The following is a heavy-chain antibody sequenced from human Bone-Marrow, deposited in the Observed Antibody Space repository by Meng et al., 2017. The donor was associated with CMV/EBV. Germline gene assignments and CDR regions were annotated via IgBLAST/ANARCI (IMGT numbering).Heavy chain of an antibody. CDR2: IYYSGST. V-gene: IGHV4-39*07. CDR1: GGSISSSSYY. CDR3: ARSEAAAGVFDY. J-gene: IGHJ4*02. Sequence: QLQAAGPGLVKPSETLSLTCTVSGGSISSSSYYWGWIRQPPGKGLEWIGSIYYSGSTYYNPSLKSRVTISVDTSKNQFSLKLSSVTAADTAVYYCARSEAAAGVFDYWGQGTLVTVSS. D-gene: IGHD6-13*01.